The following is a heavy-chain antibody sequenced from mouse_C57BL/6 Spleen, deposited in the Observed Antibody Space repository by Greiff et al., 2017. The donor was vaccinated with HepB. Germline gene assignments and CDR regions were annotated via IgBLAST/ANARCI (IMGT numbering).Heavy chain of an antibody. CDR2: INPNNGGT. J-gene: IGHJ4*01. Sequence: EVQLQQSGPELVKPGASVKISCKASGYTFTDYYMNWVKQSHGKSLEWIGDINPNNGGTSYNQKFKGKATLTVDKSSSTAYMELRSLTSEDSAVYYCARILYDGYYEDYAMDYWGQGTSVTVSS. V-gene: IGHV1-26*01. CDR3: ARILYDGYYEDYAMDY. D-gene: IGHD2-3*01. CDR1: GYTFTDYY.